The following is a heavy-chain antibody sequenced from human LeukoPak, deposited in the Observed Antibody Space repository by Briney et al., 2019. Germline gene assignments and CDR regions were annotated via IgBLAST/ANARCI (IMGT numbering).Heavy chain of an antibody. CDR2: IYPADSDT. D-gene: IGHD3-10*01. CDR1: GYSFINYW. J-gene: IGHJ4*02. CDR3: ARQSRDGSKTRGYYFDY. V-gene: IGHV5-51*01. Sequence: ESLPISCQVSGYSFINYWIGWVRQMPGKGLESMGIIYPADSDTTYSPSFQGQVTISADKSISTVYLQWSSLKASDTAMYYCARQSRDGSKTRGYYFDYWGQGPLVTVSS.